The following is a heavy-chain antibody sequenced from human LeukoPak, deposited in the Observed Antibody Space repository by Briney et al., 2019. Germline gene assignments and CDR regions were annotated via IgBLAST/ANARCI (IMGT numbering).Heavy chain of an antibody. CDR3: AREYYYGSGSYYKNWFDP. V-gene: IGHV4-4*07. D-gene: IGHD3-10*01. CDR1: GGSISSYY. CDR2: IYTSGST. J-gene: IGHJ5*02. Sequence: SSETLSLTCTVSGGSISSYYWSWIRQPAGKGLEWIGRIYTSGSTNYNPSLKSRVTMSVDTSKNQFSLKLSSVTAADTAVYYCAREYYYGSGSYYKNWFDPWGQGTLVTVSS.